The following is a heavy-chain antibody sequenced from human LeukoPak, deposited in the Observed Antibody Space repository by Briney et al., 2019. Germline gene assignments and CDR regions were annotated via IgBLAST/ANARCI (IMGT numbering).Heavy chain of an antibody. CDR1: GFTFSSYA. D-gene: IGHD2-15*01. V-gene: IGHV3-23*01. CDR3: AKDRRVIVVVVAAYYFDY. CDR2: ISGSGGST. J-gene: IGHJ4*02. Sequence: GGSLRLSCAASGFTFSSYAMSWVRQAPGKGLEWVSGISGSGGSTYYADSVKGRFTISRDNSKNTLFLQMNSLRAEDTAVYYCAKDRRVIVVVVAAYYFDYWGQGTLVTVSS.